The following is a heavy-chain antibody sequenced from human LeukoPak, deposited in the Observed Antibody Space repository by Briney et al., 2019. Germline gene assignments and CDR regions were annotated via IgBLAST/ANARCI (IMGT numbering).Heavy chain of an antibody. Sequence: GGSLRLSCAASGFSFSSYNMNWVRQAPGKGLERVSSISSSSSYIYYADSVKGRFTISRDNAKNSLYLQMNSLRAEDTAVYYCAREATKRWLQFRNPGLYFDYWGQGTLVTVSS. D-gene: IGHD5-24*01. V-gene: IGHV3-21*01. J-gene: IGHJ4*02. CDR1: GFSFSSYN. CDR2: ISSSSSYI. CDR3: AREATKRWLQFRNPGLYFDY.